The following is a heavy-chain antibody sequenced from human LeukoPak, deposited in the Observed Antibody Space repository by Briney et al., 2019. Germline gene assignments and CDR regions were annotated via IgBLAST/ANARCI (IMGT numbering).Heavy chain of an antibody. CDR2: VIATDAST. CDR1: GFTFTRYA. Sequence: GGSLRLSGAASGFTFTRYAMAWVRQAPGKGLEWVSSVIATDASTRYADSVRGRFTISRDNFRNTVYLQMNSLRAEDTAIYYCAKSSDSSGRYTHGLDVWGQGTTVTVSS. J-gene: IGHJ6*02. V-gene: IGHV3-23*01. CDR3: AKSSDSSGRYTHGLDV. D-gene: IGHD3-22*01.